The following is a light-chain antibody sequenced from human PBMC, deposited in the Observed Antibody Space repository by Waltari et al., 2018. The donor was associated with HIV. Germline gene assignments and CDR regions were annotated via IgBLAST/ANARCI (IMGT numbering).Light chain of an antibody. Sequence: DIQMTQSPSSLSASIGDTVTIPCRASQDISNSVSWFHLQPGKAPKLLVHGAFILQRGVPSRFSGSGSGTDYTLTITGLQAEDFATYFCQQYYGVPLTFGGGTRVDI. CDR1: QDISNS. CDR2: GAF. J-gene: IGKJ4*01. CDR3: QQYYGVPLT. V-gene: IGKV1-NL1*01.